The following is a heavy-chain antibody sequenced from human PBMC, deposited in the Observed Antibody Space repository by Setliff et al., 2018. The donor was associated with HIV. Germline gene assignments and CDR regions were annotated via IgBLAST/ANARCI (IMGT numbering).Heavy chain of an antibody. Sequence: PSETLSLTCTVSGGSSSSHYWSWIRQPPGQGLEWIGYVHHSGTTNYNPSLKSRVTISVDASNNQFSLELRSMTAADTAVYYCARENGDCSGGACYFMLDSWGQGTRVTVS. CDR1: GGSSSSHY. J-gene: IGHJ4*02. CDR2: VHHSGTT. CDR3: ARENGDCSGGACYFMLDS. D-gene: IGHD2-15*01. V-gene: IGHV4-59*11.